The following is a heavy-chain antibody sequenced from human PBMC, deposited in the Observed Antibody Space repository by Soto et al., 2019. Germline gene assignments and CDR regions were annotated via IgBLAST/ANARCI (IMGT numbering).Heavy chain of an antibody. CDR3: AREGGPTAMDQYNWFDP. CDR2: ISSSSSTI. V-gene: IGHV3-48*01. CDR1: GFTFSSYS. D-gene: IGHD5-18*01. Sequence: EVQLVECGGGLGQPGGSLRLSCAASGFTFSSYSMNWVRQAPGKGLEWVSYISSSSSTIYYADSVKGRFTISRDNAKNSLYLQMNSLRAEDTAVYYCAREGGPTAMDQYNWFDPWGQGTLVTVSS. J-gene: IGHJ5*02.